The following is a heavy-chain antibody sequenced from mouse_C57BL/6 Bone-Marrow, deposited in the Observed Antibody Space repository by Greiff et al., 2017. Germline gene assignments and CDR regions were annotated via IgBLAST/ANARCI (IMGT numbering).Heavy chain of an antibody. V-gene: IGHV1-61*01. Sequence: VQLQQPGAELVRPGSSVKLSCKASGYTFTSYWMDWVKQRPGQVLEWIGNIYPSDSETHYNQKFKDKATLTVDKSSSTAYMQISSLTSEDSAVYYCASENAYGSCFSWYFDVCCTGPTVPVSS. CDR1: GYTFTSYW. D-gene: IGHD1-1*01. CDR3: ASENAYGSCFSWYFDV. J-gene: IGHJ1*03. CDR2: IYPSDSET.